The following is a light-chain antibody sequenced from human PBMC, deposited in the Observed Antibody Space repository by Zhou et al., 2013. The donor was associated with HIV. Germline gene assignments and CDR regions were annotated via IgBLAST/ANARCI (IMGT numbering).Light chain of an antibody. Sequence: DIQMTQSPSSLSASVGDRVTITCRASQDITHYLAWFQQKPGKAPKLLIYGSSSLQSGVPSKFSGSGSGTDFTLTISNLQPEDIATYFCQKYNSAPXFTFGPGTKVDIK. CDR1: QDITHY. CDR2: GSS. CDR3: QKYNSAPXFT. V-gene: IGKV1-16*02. J-gene: IGKJ3*01.